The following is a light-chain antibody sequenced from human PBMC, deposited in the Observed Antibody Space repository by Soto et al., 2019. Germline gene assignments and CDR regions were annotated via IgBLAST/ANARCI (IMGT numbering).Light chain of an antibody. Sequence: DIQMTQSPSTLSASVGDRVTITCRASQSIPSWLAWYQQKLGKAPKLLIFDASSLQSGVPSRFSGRGSGTDFTLTINSLQPDDFATYYCQQYDSYPFTFGQGTKVDIK. V-gene: IGKV1-5*01. J-gene: IGKJ2*01. CDR3: QQYDSYPFT. CDR1: QSIPSW. CDR2: DAS.